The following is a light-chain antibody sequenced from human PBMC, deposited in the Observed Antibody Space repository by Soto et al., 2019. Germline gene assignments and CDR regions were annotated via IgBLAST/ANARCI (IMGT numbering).Light chain of an antibody. V-gene: IGKV3-15*01. CDR2: GAS. J-gene: IGKJ1*01. Sequence: EIVMTQSPATLSVSPGERATLSCRASQSVSSNLAWYQHKPGQAPRLLIYGASTRATGIPARFSGGVSGTEFTLTISSLQSEDFALYYCQQYSHWPTFGQGTKVDIK. CDR1: QSVSSN. CDR3: QQYSHWPT.